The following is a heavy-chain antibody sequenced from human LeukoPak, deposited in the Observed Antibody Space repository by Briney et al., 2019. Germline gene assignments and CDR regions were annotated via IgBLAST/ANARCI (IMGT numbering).Heavy chain of an antibody. CDR1: GGSFSGYY. CDR3: AREVVAAAGTVDY. D-gene: IGHD6-13*01. Sequence: SETLSLTCAVYGGSFSGYYWSWIRQPPGKGLEWIGDISHSGSTNYNPSLKSRVTISVDTSKNQFSLKLTSVTAADTAVYYCAREVVAAAGTVDYWGQGTLVTVSS. V-gene: IGHV4-34*01. J-gene: IGHJ4*02. CDR2: ISHSGST.